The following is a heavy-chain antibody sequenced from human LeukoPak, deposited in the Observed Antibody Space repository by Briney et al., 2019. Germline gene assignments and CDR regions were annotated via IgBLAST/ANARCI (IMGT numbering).Heavy chain of an antibody. D-gene: IGHD3-3*01. V-gene: IGHV1-18*01. CDR3: ARITYDFWSGYYMPHDP. J-gene: IGHJ5*02. CDR1: GYTFTSYG. CDR2: ISIYNGNT. Sequence: ASVKVSCKASGYTFTSYGISWVRQAPGQGLEWMGWISIYNGNTDYAQRLRGRVTMTTDTSTSTAYLELRGLRSDDTAVYYCARITYDFWSGYYMPHDPWGQGTLVTVSS.